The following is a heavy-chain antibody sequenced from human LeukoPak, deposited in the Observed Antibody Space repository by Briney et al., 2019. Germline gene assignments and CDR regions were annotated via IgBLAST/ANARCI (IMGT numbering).Heavy chain of an antibody. CDR1: GFTFSSYG. D-gene: IGHD3-22*01. CDR2: IWYDGSNK. V-gene: IGHV3-33*06. J-gene: IGHJ4*02. CDR3: AKGTYYYGSSGYYESYNDY. Sequence: PGGSLRLSCAASGFTFSSYGMHWVRQAPGKGVEWVAVIWYDGSNKYYADSVKGRFTISRDNSKNTLYLQMNSLRAEDTAVYCCAKGTYYYGSSGYYESYNDYWGQGTLVTVSS.